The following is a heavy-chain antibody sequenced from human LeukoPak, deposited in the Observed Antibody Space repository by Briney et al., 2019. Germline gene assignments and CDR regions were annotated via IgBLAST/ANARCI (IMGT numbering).Heavy chain of an antibody. Sequence: GGSLRLSCAASGFTFKDYAMSWVRQTPGKGLEWVSVIGGSGGSTYYADSVKGRFTISRDDSKNTLYLQMNSLRAEDTAVYHCAKEGCTGTNCYINCWGQGTLVTVSS. CDR3: AKEGCTGTNCYINC. CDR2: IGGSGGST. V-gene: IGHV3-23*01. D-gene: IGHD2-2*02. CDR1: GFTFKDYA. J-gene: IGHJ4*02.